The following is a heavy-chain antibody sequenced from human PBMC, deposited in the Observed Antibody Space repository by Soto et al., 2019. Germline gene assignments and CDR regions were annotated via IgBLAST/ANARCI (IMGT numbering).Heavy chain of an antibody. CDR2: INQDESDK. J-gene: IGHJ4*02. Sequence: GGSLRLSCAASGFTFSRQWMTWVRQAPGKGLEWVASINQDESDKYYVDSVKGRFTISRDNAKSSLFLQMNSLKTEDTAVYYCTRNAPRLGLDQWGQGTLVTVSS. D-gene: IGHD3-9*01. CDR3: TRNAPRLGLDQ. V-gene: IGHV3-7*05. CDR1: GFTFSRQW.